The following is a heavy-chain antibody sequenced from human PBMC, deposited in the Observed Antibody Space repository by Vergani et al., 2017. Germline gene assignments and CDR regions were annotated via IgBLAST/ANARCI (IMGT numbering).Heavy chain of an antibody. V-gene: IGHV1-46*01. CDR2: INPSGGST. Sequence: QVQLVQSGAEVKKPGASVKVSCKASGYTFTSYYMHWVRQAPGQGLEWMGIINPSGGSTSYAQKFQGRVTMTRDTSTSTADMELSSLRSEDTAVYYCARARRQQPYYYYYMDVWGKGTTVTVSS. J-gene: IGHJ6*03. CDR3: ARARRQQPYYYYYMDV. D-gene: IGHD6-13*01. CDR1: GYTFTSYY.